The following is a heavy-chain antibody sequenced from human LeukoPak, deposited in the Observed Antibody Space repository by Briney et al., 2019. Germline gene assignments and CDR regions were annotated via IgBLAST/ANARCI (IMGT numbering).Heavy chain of an antibody. CDR2: IYPGDSET. J-gene: IGHJ4*02. CDR3: ARTGGSSWTMDAY. CDR1: GYSFTTYW. V-gene: IGHV5-51*01. Sequence: GESLKISCKGSGYSFTTYWIGWVRQMPGKGLEWIGIIYPGDSETRYSPSFRGQVTISADKSIRTAYLEWSSLKASDTAMYYCARTGGSSWTMDAYWGQGTLVTVSS. D-gene: IGHD6-13*01.